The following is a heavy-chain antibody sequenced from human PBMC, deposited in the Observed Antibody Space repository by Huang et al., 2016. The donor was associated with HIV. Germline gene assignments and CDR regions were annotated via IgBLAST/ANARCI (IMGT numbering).Heavy chain of an antibody. J-gene: IGHJ4*02. Sequence: QVQLVQSGAEVKNPGASVRVSCKASGYTFTDSSIHWVRQAPGQGLEWRGGINPKRGGTSYEQRFQGRVTMTRDTTISTVHMDLRRIQSDDTAVYFCARDWSFGSSTSPADWGQGTLVTVSS. D-gene: IGHD6-6*01. CDR2: INPKRGGT. CDR1: GYTFTDSS. CDR3: ARDWSFGSSTSPAD. V-gene: IGHV1-2*02.